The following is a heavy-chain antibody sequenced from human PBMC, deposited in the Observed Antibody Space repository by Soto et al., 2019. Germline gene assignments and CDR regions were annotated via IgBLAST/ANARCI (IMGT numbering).Heavy chain of an antibody. D-gene: IGHD6-19*01. CDR2: MYNSGST. CDR3: ARVSSGWYYFDY. CDR1: GGSVGSGSYY. Sequence: SETLSLTCTVSGGSVGSGSYYWSWIRQPPGKGLEWIGYMYNSGSTNYNPSRKSRVIISVDTSKNQFSLKLSSVTAADTAVYYCARVSSGWYYFDYWGQGTLVTVSS. J-gene: IGHJ4*02. V-gene: IGHV4-61*01.